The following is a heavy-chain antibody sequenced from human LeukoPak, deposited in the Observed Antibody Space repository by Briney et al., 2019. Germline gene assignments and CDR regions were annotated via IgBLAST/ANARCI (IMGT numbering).Heavy chain of an antibody. D-gene: IGHD2/OR15-2a*01. CDR1: GGSVSSGSYY. J-gene: IGHJ4*02. CDR3: ARAQTSMEYYFDY. V-gene: IGHV4-30-2*01. CDR2: IYHSGST. Sequence: SETLSLTCTVSGGSVSSGSYYWSWIRQPPGKGLEWIGYIYHSGSTYYNPSLKSRVTISVDRSKNQFSLKLSSVTAADTAVYYCARAQTSMEYYFDYWGQGTLVTVSS.